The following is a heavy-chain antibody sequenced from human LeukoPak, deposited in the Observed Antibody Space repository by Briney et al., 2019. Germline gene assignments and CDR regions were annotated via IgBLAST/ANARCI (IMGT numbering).Heavy chain of an antibody. D-gene: IGHD5-18*01. V-gene: IGHV1-24*01. CDR2: FDPEDGET. J-gene: IGHJ4*02. CDR1: GYTLTELS. CDR3: ATAPPGYSFGAYDFDY. Sequence: ASVKVSCKVSGYTLTELSMHWVRQAPGKGLEWMGGFDPEDGETIYAQKFQGRVTMIEDTSTDTAYMELSSLRSEDTAVYYCATAPPGYSFGAYDFDYWGQGTLVTVSS.